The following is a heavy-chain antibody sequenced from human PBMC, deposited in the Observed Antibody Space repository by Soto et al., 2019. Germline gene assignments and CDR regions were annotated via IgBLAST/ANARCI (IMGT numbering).Heavy chain of an antibody. D-gene: IGHD6-13*01. CDR2: ISHDGAFK. CDR1: GFTFSSYG. Sequence: QRHLVESGGGVVQPGRSLRLSCAASGFTFSSYGMHWIRQAPGKGLEWVAVISHDGAFKDYADSVKGRFTISRDNSENTLFLEMNSLGPSDTAVYYCAKDYGPKAPYTYSNTHTDFWGQGTRVTVSS. CDR3: AKDYGPKAPYTYSNTHTDF. J-gene: IGHJ4*02. V-gene: IGHV3-30*18.